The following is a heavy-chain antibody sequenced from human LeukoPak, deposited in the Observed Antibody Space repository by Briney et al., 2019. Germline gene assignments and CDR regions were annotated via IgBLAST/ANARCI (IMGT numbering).Heavy chain of an antibody. CDR1: GYTFTGYY. J-gene: IGHJ6*03. CDR3: ASLDSVITTFDYYYMDV. V-gene: IGHV1-2*02. Sequence: ASVKVSCKASGYTFTGYYMHWVRQAPGQGLEWMGWINPNSGGTNYAQKFQGRVTMTRDTSISTAYMELSRLRSDDTAVYYCASLDSVITTFDYYYMDVWGKGTTVTVSS. CDR2: INPNSGGT. D-gene: IGHD3-22*01.